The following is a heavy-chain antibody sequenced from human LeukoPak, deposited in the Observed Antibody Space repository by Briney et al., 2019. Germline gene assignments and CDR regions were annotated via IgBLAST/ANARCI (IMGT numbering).Heavy chain of an antibody. J-gene: IGHJ4*02. CDR2: MNPNSGNT. CDR3: ARGPRYQLLYTY. V-gene: IGHV1-8*01. Sequence: ASVKVSCKASGYTFTSYDINWVRQATGQGLEWMGWMNPNSGNTGYVQKFQGRVTMTRNTSISTAYMELSSLRSEDTAVYYCARGPRYQLLYTYWGQGTLVTVSS. CDR1: GYTFTSYD. D-gene: IGHD2-2*02.